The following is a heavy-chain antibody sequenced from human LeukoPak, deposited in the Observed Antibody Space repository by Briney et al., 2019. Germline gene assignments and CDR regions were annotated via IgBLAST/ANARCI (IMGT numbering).Heavy chain of an antibody. CDR1: GGSISTYY. Sequence: KPSETLSLTCTVSGGSISTYYWNWVRQAPGKGLEWIGYIHHSGSTNYNPSLKSRVAMSIDTSKNQFSLKLRSVTAADTAVYYCARLGIRTVYDWWFDLWGRGTLVTVSS. D-gene: IGHD2/OR15-2a*01. V-gene: IGHV4-59*01. J-gene: IGHJ2*01. CDR3: ARLGIRTVYDWWFDL. CDR2: IHHSGST.